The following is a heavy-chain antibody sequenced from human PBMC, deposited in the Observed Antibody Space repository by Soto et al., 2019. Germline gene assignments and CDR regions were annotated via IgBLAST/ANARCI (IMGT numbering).Heavy chain of an antibody. V-gene: IGHV3-66*01. J-gene: IGHJ6*03. D-gene: IGHD5-18*01. CDR3: AKDGQLWFDYYYYYYMDV. CDR2: IYSGGST. Sequence: GGSLRLSCAASGFTVSSNYMSWVRQAPGKGLEWVSVIYSGGSTYYADSVKGRFTISRDNSKNTLYLQMNSLRAADTAVYYCAKDGQLWFDYYYYYYMDVWGKGTTVTVSS. CDR1: GFTVSSNY.